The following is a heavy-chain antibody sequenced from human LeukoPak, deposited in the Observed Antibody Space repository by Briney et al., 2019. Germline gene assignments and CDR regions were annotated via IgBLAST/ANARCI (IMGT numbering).Heavy chain of an antibody. CDR1: GGTFSSYT. CDR2: IIPILGIA. J-gene: IGHJ4*02. D-gene: IGHD2-21*02. CDR3: ARSPLGVVTAPQPYYFGY. V-gene: IGHV1-69*02. Sequence: SVKVSCKASGGTFSSYTISWVRQAPGQGLEWMGRIIPILGIANYAQKFQGRVTITADKSTSTAYMELSSLRSEDTAVYYCARSPLGVVTAPQPYYFGYWGQGTLVTVSS.